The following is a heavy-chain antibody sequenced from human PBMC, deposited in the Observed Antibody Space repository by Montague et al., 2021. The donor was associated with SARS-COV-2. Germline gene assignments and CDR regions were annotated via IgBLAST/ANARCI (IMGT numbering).Heavy chain of an antibody. CDR2: IYYSGTT. CDR1: GGSITSGSFY. CDR3: ARHYRGGYYGLGSYFPDF. J-gene: IGHJ4*02. D-gene: IGHD3-10*01. V-gene: IGHV4-39*01. Sequence: SETLSLTCTVSGGSITSGSFYWGWVRQPPGKGLEWIGNIYYSGTTYYNPSLKSRVTISVDTSKNQFFLRLSSVTAADTAIYYCARHYRGGYYGLGSYFPDFWGPGPLITVSS.